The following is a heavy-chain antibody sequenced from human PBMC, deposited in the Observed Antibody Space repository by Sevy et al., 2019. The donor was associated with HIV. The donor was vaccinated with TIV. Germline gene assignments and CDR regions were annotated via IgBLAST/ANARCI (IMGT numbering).Heavy chain of an antibody. V-gene: IGHV3-23*01. Sequence: GGSLRLSCAASGFTFSSYAMSWVRQAPGKGLEWVSAISGSGGSTYYANSVKGRFTISRDNSKNTRYLQMNSLRAEDTAVYYCATSQAYYYDSSGYPDAFDIWGQGTMVTVSS. D-gene: IGHD3-22*01. CDR2: ISGSGGST. CDR3: ATSQAYYYDSSGYPDAFDI. CDR1: GFTFSSYA. J-gene: IGHJ3*02.